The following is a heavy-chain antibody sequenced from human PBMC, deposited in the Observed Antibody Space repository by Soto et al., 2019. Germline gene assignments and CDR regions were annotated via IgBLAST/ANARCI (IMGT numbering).Heavy chain of an antibody. D-gene: IGHD2-15*01. V-gene: IGHV1-3*01. CDR2: INVGNGNT. J-gene: IGHJ4*02. CDR3: AREGAHYTPLDH. CDR1: GYTFTDYA. Sequence: ASLKGSCKASGYTFTDYAIHWVRQAPGQGLEWMGWINVGNGNTGYSRKFQGRVTNARDMSASTAYIEVTSLTSEDTAIYYCAREGAHYTPLDHWGQGTPVAVS.